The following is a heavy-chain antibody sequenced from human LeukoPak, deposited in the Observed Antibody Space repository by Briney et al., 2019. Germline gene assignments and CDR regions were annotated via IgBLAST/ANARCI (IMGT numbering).Heavy chain of an antibody. V-gene: IGHV5-51*01. Sequence: GESLKISCKGSGYILTSYWIGLVRQMPGKGLEWMGIIYPGDSDTRYSPSFQGQVTISADKSLCTAYLQWSSLKAWDTAMDYCARQTDCSSTNCYDYWGQGTLVTVSS. J-gene: IGHJ4*02. CDR2: IYPGDSDT. D-gene: IGHD2-2*01. CDR1: GYILTSYW. CDR3: ARQTDCSSTNCYDY.